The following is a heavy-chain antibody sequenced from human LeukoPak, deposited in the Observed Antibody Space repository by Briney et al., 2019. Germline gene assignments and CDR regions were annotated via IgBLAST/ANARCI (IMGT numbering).Heavy chain of an antibody. CDR2: INHSGST. J-gene: IGHJ4*02. CDR1: GGSFSGYY. V-gene: IGHV4-34*01. D-gene: IGHD4-11*01. Sequence: PSETLSLTCAVYGGSFSGYYWSWIRQPPGKGLEWIGEINHSGSTNYNPSLKSRVTISVDMSKNQFSLKLSSVTAADTAVYYCARAYSYFDYWGQGTLVTVSS. CDR3: ARAYSYFDY.